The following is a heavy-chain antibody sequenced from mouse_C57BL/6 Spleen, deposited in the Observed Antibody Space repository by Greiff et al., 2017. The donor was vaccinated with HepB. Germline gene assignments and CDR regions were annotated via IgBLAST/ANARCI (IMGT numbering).Heavy chain of an antibody. D-gene: IGHD1-1*01. J-gene: IGHJ2*01. CDR1: GYTFTDYY. CDR3: ARGRGYYGSSCGDY. CDR2: INPNNGGT. V-gene: IGHV1-26*01. Sequence: VQLQQSGPELVKPGASVKISCKASGYTFTDYYMNWVKQSHGKSLEWIGDINPNNGGTSYNQKFKGKATLTVDKSSSTAYMELRSLTSEDSAVYYCARGRGYYGSSCGDYWGQGTTLTVSS.